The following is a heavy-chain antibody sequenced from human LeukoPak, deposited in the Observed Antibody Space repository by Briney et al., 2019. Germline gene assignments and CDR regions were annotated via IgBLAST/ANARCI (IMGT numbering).Heavy chain of an antibody. CDR2: INPSGGST. CDR1: GYTFTSYY. V-gene: IGHV1-46*01. J-gene: IGHJ4*02. D-gene: IGHD6-13*01. CDR3: ARDVLGIAAAGTEGYFDY. Sequence: ASVKVSCKASGYTFTSYYMHWVRQAPGQGLEWMGIINPSGGSTSYAQKFQGRVTMTRDTSTSTVYMELSSLRSEDTAVYYCARDVLGIAAAGTEGYFDYWGQGTLVTVSS.